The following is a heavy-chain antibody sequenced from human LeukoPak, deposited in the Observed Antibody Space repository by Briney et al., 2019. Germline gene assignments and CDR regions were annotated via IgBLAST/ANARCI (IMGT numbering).Heavy chain of an antibody. D-gene: IGHD4-23*01. CDR3: ARATTVVID. V-gene: IGHV3-21*01. CDR2: IYCSSSFI. Sequence: GGSLRLSCAASGFTFSSYSMKWVRQAPGKGLEWVYSIYCSSSFIYYRDSVKGPFNIFRDNAKNAVYPQNNCPRAEDTAVYYCARATTVVIDWGQGTLVTVSS. J-gene: IGHJ4*02. CDR1: GFTFSSYS.